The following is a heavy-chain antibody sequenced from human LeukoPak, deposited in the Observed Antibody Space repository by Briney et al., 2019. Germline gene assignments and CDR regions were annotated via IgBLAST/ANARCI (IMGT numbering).Heavy chain of an antibody. CDR1: GYTFTGYY. V-gene: IGHV1-2*02. D-gene: IGHD2-15*01. CDR3: ARDQYGYCSGGSCYSFDY. CDR2: INPNSGGT. J-gene: IGHJ4*02. Sequence: ASVKVSCKASGYTFTGYYMHWVRQAPGQGLEWMGWINPNSGGTNYAQKFQGRVTMTRDTSISTAYMELSRLRSDDTAVYYCARDQYGYCSGGSCYSFDYSGQGTLVTVSS.